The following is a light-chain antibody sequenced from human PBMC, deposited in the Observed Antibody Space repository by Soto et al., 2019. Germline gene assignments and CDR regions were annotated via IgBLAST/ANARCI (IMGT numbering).Light chain of an antibody. J-gene: IGKJ2*01. CDR2: GTS. V-gene: IGKV3D-15*01. CDR3: QQYNDSYT. Sequence: EIVMTQSPATLSVSPGERATLSCRANQSVSSNLVCYQQKPGQAPRLLIYGTSIRATGIPARFSGSGSGAEFTLTISSLQSDDSAVYYCQQYNDSYTFGQGTKLEIK. CDR1: QSVSSN.